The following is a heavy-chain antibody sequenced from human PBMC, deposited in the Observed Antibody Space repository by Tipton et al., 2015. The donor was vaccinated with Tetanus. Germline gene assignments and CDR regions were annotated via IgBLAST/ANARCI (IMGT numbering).Heavy chain of an antibody. D-gene: IGHD3-22*01. CDR1: GDSISSGPDF. J-gene: IGHJ3*02. Sequence: TLSLTCNVSGDSISSGPDFWGWIRQPPGKKPEWIGSILHTGNTYYNPALTSRVTMSVDTSMIQFSLKLRSLTDADTAVYYCARLSSSANDAHGFDIWGQGTMVTVSS. V-gene: IGHV4-39*01. CDR3: ARLSSSANDAHGFDI. CDR2: ILHTGNT.